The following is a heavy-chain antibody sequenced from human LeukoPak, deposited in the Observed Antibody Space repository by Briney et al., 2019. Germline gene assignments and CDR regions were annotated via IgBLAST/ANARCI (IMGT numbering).Heavy chain of an antibody. CDR3: AKEGRVLEWLPLTFGYYYGMDV. CDR1: GFTFSSYG. D-gene: IGHD3-3*01. Sequence: GRSLRLSCAASGFTFSSYGMHWVRQAPGKGLEWVAVISYDGSNKYYADSVKGRFTISRDNSKNTLYLQMNRLRAEDTAVYYCAKEGRVLEWLPLTFGYYYGMDVWGQGTTVTVSS. V-gene: IGHV3-30*18. CDR2: ISYDGSNK. J-gene: IGHJ6*02.